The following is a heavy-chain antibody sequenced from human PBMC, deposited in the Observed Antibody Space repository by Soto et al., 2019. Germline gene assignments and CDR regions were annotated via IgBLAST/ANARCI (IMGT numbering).Heavy chain of an antibody. Sequence: GGSLRLSCAASGFTFTYYSMAWVRQTPERGLEWISGMIIGYEKTFYADSVRGRFTVSRDSSRNTVDLQMHNLRADDTAIYYCVRWSGYGDLWGQGTRVTVSS. D-gene: IGHD4-17*01. CDR1: GFTFTYYS. CDR3: VRWSGYGDL. V-gene: IGHV3-23*01. CDR2: MIIGYEKT. J-gene: IGHJ4*02.